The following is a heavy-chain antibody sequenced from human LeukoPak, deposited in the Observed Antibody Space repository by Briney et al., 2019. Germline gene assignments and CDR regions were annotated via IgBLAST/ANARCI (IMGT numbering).Heavy chain of an antibody. J-gene: IGHJ4*02. Sequence: GGSLRLSCAVSGFTVSSNYMSWVRQAPGKGLEWVSVIYSGGSTYYADSVKGRFTISRDNSKNTLYLQMNSLRAEDTAVYYCARRGRFGEFDYWGQGTLVTVSS. D-gene: IGHD3-10*01. CDR1: GFTVSSNY. CDR3: ARRGRFGEFDY. V-gene: IGHV3-53*01. CDR2: IYSGGST.